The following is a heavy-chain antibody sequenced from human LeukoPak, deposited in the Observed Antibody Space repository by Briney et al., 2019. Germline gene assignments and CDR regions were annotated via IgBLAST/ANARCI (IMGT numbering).Heavy chain of an antibody. V-gene: IGHV3-30*02. Sequence: GGSLRLSCAASGFTFSRYGMHWVRQAPGRGLEWVAFIRYDGNNKYYADSVKGRFTISRDNSKNTLYLQMNSLRAEDTAIYYCAKEGPHRGSYYLNFDYWGQGTLVTVSS. CDR1: GFTFSRYG. CDR2: IRYDGNNK. J-gene: IGHJ4*02. D-gene: IGHD1-26*01. CDR3: AKEGPHRGSYYLNFDY.